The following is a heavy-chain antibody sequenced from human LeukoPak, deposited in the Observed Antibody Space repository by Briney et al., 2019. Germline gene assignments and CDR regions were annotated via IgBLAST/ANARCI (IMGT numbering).Heavy chain of an antibody. D-gene: IGHD3-3*01. J-gene: IGHJ4*02. V-gene: IGHV3-64*01. CDR2: ISSNGGST. CDR1: GFTFSSYA. Sequence: GGSLRLSCAASGFTFSSYAMHWVRQAPGKGLEYVSAISSNGGSTYYANSVKGRFTISRDNSKNTLYLQMGSLRAEDMAVYYCARGRSYYDFWSGSWGQGTLVTVSS. CDR3: ARGRSYYDFWSGS.